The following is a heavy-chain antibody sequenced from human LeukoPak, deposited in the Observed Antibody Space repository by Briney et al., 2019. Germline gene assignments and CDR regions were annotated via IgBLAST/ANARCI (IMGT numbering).Heavy chain of an antibody. J-gene: IGHJ4*02. V-gene: IGHV1-2*04. CDR3: ARIRGGSYFYFDY. D-gene: IGHD1-26*01. Sequence: ASVKVSCKASGYTFTGYYMHWVRQAPGQGLEWMGWINPNSGGTNYAQKFQGWVTMTRDTSISTAYMELRSLRSDDTAVYYCARIRGGSYFYFDYWGQGTLVTVSS. CDR1: GYTFTGYY. CDR2: INPNSGGT.